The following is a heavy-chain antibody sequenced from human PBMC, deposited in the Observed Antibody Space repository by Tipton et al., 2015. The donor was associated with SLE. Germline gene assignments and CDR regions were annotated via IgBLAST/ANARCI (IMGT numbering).Heavy chain of an antibody. Sequence: SLRLSCAASGFTFSSFSMNWVRQAPGKGLEWVSSISGPGTYIYYADSVKGRFTISRDNAKNSLYLQMNSLRAEDTAVYYCAREGRGSYYSGYYFDYWGQGTLVTVSS. J-gene: IGHJ4*02. D-gene: IGHD1-26*01. V-gene: IGHV3-21*03. CDR2: ISGPGTYI. CDR1: GFTFSSFS. CDR3: AREGRGSYYSGYYFDY.